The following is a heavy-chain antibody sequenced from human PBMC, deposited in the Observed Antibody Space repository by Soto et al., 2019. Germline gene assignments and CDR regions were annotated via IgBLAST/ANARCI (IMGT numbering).Heavy chain of an antibody. V-gene: IGHV3-9*01. D-gene: IGHD3-3*01. J-gene: IGHJ3*02. CDR3: ASSRGRGDFWSGYVAFDI. CDR2: VSWNSGSE. Sequence: EVQLVESGGGLVQPGRSLRLSCAASGFTFDDYAMHWVRQAPGTGLEWVSGVSWNSGSEGYADSVKGRFTISRDNVNKSLHLQMNSLEPEDTAVYFCASSRGRGDFWSGYVAFDIWGQGTMVTVS. CDR1: GFTFDDYA.